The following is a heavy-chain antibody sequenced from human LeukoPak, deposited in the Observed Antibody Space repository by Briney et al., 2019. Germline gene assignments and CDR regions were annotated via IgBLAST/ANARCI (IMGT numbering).Heavy chain of an antibody. CDR3: AKGGDPYYYYYYMDV. D-gene: IGHD3-16*01. CDR1: GFTFSSYA. V-gene: IGHV3-23*01. J-gene: IGHJ6*03. CDR2: ISGSGGST. Sequence: GGSLRLSCAASGFTFSSYAMSCVRQAPGKGLEWVSAISGSGGSTYYADSVKGRFTISRDNSKNTLYLQMNSLRAEDTAVYYCAKGGDPYYYYYYMDVWGKGTTVTVSS.